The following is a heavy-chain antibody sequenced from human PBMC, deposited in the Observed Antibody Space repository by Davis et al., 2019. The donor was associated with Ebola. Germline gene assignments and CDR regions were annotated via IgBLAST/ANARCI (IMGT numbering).Heavy chain of an antibody. Sequence: PGGSLRLSCAASGFTFSSYSMNWVRKAPGKGLEWVSYISSSSSTIYYADSVKGRFTISRDNAKNSLYLQMNSLRDEDTAVYYCARSRQSSGWYSALFVTGYFDYWGQGTLVTVSS. D-gene: IGHD6-19*01. CDR1: GFTFSSYS. J-gene: IGHJ4*02. V-gene: IGHV3-48*02. CDR2: ISSSSSTI. CDR3: ARSRQSSGWYSALFVTGYFDY.